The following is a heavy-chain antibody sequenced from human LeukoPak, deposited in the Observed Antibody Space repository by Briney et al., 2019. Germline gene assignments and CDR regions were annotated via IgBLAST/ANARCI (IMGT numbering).Heavy chain of an antibody. CDR2: IYYSGST. D-gene: IGHD3-10*01. CDR3: ARAGTMVRGVIRKGYMDV. J-gene: IGHJ6*03. CDR1: GGSISSYY. V-gene: IGHV4-59*01. Sequence: SETLSLTCTVSGGSISSYYWSWIRQPPGKGLEWIGYIYYSGSTNYNPSLKSRVTISVDTSKNQFSLKLSSVTAADTAVYYCARAGTMVRGVIRKGYMDVWGKGTTVTVSS.